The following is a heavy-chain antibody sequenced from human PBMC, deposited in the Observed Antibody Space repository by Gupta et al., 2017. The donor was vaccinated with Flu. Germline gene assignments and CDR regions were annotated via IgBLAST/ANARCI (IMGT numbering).Heavy chain of an antibody. Sequence: EVQLVESGGDLVEPGRSLRLSCAASGFPFDDYAMHWVRQGPGKGLEWVSGISWNSRYIHYADSVKGRFTISRDNAKDSVYLQMNSLRPEDTAFYYCAKDIRSVALDYWGQGTLVTVSS. V-gene: IGHV3-9*01. J-gene: IGHJ4*02. CDR3: AKDIRSVALDY. CDR2: ISWNSRYI. CDR1: GFPFDDYA. D-gene: IGHD5-12*01.